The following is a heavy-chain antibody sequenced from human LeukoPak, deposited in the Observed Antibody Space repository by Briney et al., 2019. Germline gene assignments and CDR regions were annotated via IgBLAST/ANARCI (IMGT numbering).Heavy chain of an antibody. D-gene: IGHD3-10*01. V-gene: IGHV4-61*02. CDR1: GGSISSGSYY. Sequence: PSETLSLTCTVSGGSISSGSYYWNWIRQPAGKGLEWIGRIYTSGSTNYSPSLKSRVTISVDTSKNQFSLKLSSVTAADTAVYYCARRGEIWGQGTMVTASS. CDR2: IYTSGST. J-gene: IGHJ3*02. CDR3: ARRGEI.